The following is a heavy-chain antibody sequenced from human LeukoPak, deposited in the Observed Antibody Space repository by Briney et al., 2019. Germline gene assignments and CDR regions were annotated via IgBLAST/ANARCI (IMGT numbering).Heavy chain of an antibody. CDR3: ARGGTLVRGVTLLSGMDV. Sequence: ASAKVSCKTSGYSFSNYDINWVRQATGQGLEWMAWMNPNSGNTGIYAQNFQGRITMTRDTSISTAYMELSSLTSEDTAVYYCARGGTLVRGVTLLSGMDVWGQGTTVTVS. CDR2: MNPNSGNT. CDR1: GYSFSNYD. J-gene: IGHJ6*02. V-gene: IGHV1-8*01. D-gene: IGHD3-10*01.